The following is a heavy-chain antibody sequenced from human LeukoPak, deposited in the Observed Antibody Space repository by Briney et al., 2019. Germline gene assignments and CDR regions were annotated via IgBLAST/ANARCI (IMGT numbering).Heavy chain of an antibody. CDR1: GGSISSYY. Sequence: SETLSLTCTVSGGSISSYYWSWIRQPPGKGLEWIGYIYTSGSTNYNPSLKSRVTISVDTSKNKFSLKLSSVTAADTAVYYCARFDRDGSGSYYYYYFMDVWGKGTTVTVSS. J-gene: IGHJ6*03. V-gene: IGHV4-4*09. D-gene: IGHD3-10*01. CDR2: IYTSGST. CDR3: ARFDRDGSGSYYYYYFMDV.